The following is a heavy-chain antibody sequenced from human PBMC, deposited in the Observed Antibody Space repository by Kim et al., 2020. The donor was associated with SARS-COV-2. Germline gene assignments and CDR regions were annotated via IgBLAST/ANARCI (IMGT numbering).Heavy chain of an antibody. V-gene: IGHV1-2*02. CDR2: IHPKSGDT. CDR3: TSQITGTSFEY. D-gene: IGHD1-1*01. Sequence: ASVKVSCKASGYAFNDYHLHCVRQAPGKGLEWMGWIHPKSGDTHYAQKFQSRVTMTRDMSISTVYMELTSLRSDDTAVFYCTSQITGTSFEYWGQGTLVT. J-gene: IGHJ4*02. CDR1: GYAFNDYH.